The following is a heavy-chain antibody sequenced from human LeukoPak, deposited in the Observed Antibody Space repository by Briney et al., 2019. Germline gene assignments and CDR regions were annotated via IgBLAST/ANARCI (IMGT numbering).Heavy chain of an antibody. D-gene: IGHD3-10*01. CDR2: FDPEDGET. CDR1: GYTLTELS. V-gene: IGHV1-24*01. J-gene: IGHJ6*02. Sequence: GASVKVSCKVSGYTLTELSMHWVRQAPGKGLEWMGGFDPEDGETTYAQKFQGRVTMTEDTSTDTAYMELSSLRSEDTAVYYCATGSLWSSTYYYYGMDVWGQGTTVTVSS. CDR3: ATGSLWSSTYYYYGMDV.